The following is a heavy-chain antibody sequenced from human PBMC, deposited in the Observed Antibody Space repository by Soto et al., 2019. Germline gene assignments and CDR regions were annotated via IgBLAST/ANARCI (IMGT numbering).Heavy chain of an antibody. CDR3: AKPLEGGWDMTDWYFDL. CDR1: GGSISSSSYY. V-gene: IGHV4-39*01. CDR2: IYYSGST. D-gene: IGHD2-15*01. Sequence: QLQLQESGPGLVKPSETLSLTCTVSGGSISSSSYYWGWIRQPPGKGLEWIGSIYYSGSTYYNPSLKSRVTISVDTSKNQFSLKLSSVTAADTAVYYCAKPLEGGWDMTDWYFDLWGRGTLVTVSS. J-gene: IGHJ2*01.